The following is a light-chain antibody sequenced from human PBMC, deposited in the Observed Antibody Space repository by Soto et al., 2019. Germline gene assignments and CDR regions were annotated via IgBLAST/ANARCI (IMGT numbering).Light chain of an antibody. CDR3: NSFAGSNNLSV. Sequence: QSVLTQPPSASGSPGQSVTISCTGTSSDVGGYNSVSWYQQHPGKAPKLIIYAVSERPSGVPDRFSGSKSGNTASLTVSGLQAEDEADYYCNSFAGSNNLSVFGTGTKLTVL. J-gene: IGLJ1*01. V-gene: IGLV2-8*01. CDR2: AVS. CDR1: SSDVGGYNS.